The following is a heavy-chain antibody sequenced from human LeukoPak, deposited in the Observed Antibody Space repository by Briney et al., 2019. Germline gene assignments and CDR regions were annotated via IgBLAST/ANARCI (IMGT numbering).Heavy chain of an antibody. V-gene: IGHV1-69*06. CDR3: ARRLLSLGWYFDL. CDR1: GGTFSSYA. CDR2: IIPIFGTA. D-gene: IGHD2/OR15-2a*01. Sequence: SVKVSCKASGGTFSSYAISWVRQAPGQGLEWMGGIIPIFGTANYAQKFQGRVTITADKSTSTAYMELSSLRSEDTAVYYCARRLLSLGWYFDLWGRGTLVTVSS. J-gene: IGHJ2*01.